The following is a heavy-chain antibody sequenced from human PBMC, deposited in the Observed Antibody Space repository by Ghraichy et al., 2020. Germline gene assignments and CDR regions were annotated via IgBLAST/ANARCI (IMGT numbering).Heavy chain of an antibody. V-gene: IGHV3-21*01. CDR2: ISYSSSYI. J-gene: IGHJ5*02. CDR1: GFTFSSYS. CDR3: ARDYIDRGYSYGYRVAYWFDP. D-gene: IGHD5-18*01. Sequence: GGSLRLSCAASGFTFSSYSMNWVRQAPGKGLEWVSSISYSSSYIYYADSLKGRFTISRDNAKNSLYLQMNSLRAEDTAVYYCARDYIDRGYSYGYRVAYWFDPWGQGTLVTVSS.